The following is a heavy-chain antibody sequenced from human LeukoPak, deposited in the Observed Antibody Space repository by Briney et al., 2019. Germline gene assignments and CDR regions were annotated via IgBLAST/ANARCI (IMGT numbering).Heavy chain of an antibody. V-gene: IGHV3-23*01. Sequence: GGSLRLSCAASGFTFSSYAMSWVRQAPGKGLEWVSAISGSGGSTYYADSVKGRFTISRDNSKNTLYLQMNSLRAEDTAVYYCAKAPLRCSRNSCYSEFQHWGQGTLVTVSS. CDR1: GFTFSSYA. CDR3: AKAPLRCSRNSCYSEFQH. D-gene: IGHD2-2*01. CDR2: ISGSGGST. J-gene: IGHJ1*01.